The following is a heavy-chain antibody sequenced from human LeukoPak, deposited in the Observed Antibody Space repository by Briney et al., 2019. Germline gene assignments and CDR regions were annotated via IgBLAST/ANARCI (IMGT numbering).Heavy chain of an antibody. Sequence: GGSLRLSCAASGFTFSSYWMSWVRQAPGKGLEWVANIKQDGSEKYYVDSVKGRFTISRDNAKNSLYLQMNSLRAEDMAVYYCAREMISSSWYGEDWFDPWGQGTLVTVSS. CDR3: AREMISSSWYGEDWFDP. V-gene: IGHV3-7*01. CDR2: IKQDGSEK. CDR1: GFTFSSYW. D-gene: IGHD6-13*01. J-gene: IGHJ5*02.